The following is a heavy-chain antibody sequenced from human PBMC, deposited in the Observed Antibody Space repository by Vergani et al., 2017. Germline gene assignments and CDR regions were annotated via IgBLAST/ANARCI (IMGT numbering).Heavy chain of an antibody. V-gene: IGHV4-34*01. Sequence: QVQLQQWGPGLLKPSETLSLTCAVYGGSLSGYYWSWIRLAPGKGLEWIGEINHSGTTNYNPTLKSPFNVSIDTSRDHFSLKLRSVRAADTAVYFCARRAERWETLLRDDFDVWGQGTFVTVSP. D-gene: IGHD1-26*01. J-gene: IGHJ3*01. CDR2: INHSGTT. CDR1: GGSLSGYY. CDR3: ARRAERWETLLRDDFDV.